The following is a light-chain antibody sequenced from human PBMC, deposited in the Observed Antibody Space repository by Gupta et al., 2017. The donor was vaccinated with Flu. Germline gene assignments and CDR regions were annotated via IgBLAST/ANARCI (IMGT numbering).Light chain of an antibody. CDR3: HQYKDWLT. V-gene: IGKV3-15*01. CDR2: GAS. Sequence: EIVMTQSPVILSVSPGERATLSCRASQNIGTNLAWYQLKPGQAPRLLIHGASTRHTDVPARFSGSGYGTEFTLTIRSLQSEDFAVYYCHQYKDWLTFGQGTKLEN. J-gene: IGKJ2*01. CDR1: QNIGTN.